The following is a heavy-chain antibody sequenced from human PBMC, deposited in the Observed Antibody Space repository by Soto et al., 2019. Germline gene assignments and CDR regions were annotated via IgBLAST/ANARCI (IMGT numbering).Heavy chain of an antibody. CDR1: DDAISNYY. V-gene: IGHV4-59*03. CDR3: ARGTRALITSFFAY. D-gene: IGHD1-20*01. Sequence: PSETLSLTCSVSDDAISNYYWSWIRQTPGRGLEWIGCVHESGSTDYNPSLRGRVIISLHTSKSQFSLSLRSATAADTATYYCARGTRALITSFFAYWGQGIPVTSPQ. J-gene: IGHJ4*02. CDR2: VHESGST.